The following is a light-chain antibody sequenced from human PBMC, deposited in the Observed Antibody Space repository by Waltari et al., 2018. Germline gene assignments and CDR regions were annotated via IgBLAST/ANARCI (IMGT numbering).Light chain of an antibody. CDR1: QSVLYSSNNKNY. CDR2: WVS. J-gene: IGKJ3*01. CDR3: QQYYSTPLI. V-gene: IGKV4-1*01. Sequence: DIVMTQSPDSLAVSLGERATINCKSSQSVLYSSNNKNYLAWYQQKPGQPPKLLIYWVSTRESGVPDRFSGSGSGTDFTLTISSLQAEDVAVYYCQQYYSTPLIFGPGTKVDIK.